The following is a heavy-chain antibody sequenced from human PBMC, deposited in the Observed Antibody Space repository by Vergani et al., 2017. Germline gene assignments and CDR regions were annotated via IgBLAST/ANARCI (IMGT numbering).Heavy chain of an antibody. Sequence: QVQLQESGPGLVKPSETLSLTCTVSGGSISSYYWSWIRQPAGKGLEWIGRIYTSGSTNYNPSLKSRVTMSVDTSKNQFSLKLSSVTAADTAVYYCAREPGFGDQRASDAFDIWGQGTMVTVSS. CDR3: AREPGFGDQRASDAFDI. CDR2: IYTSGST. J-gene: IGHJ3*02. V-gene: IGHV4-4*07. D-gene: IGHD3-10*01. CDR1: GGSISSYY.